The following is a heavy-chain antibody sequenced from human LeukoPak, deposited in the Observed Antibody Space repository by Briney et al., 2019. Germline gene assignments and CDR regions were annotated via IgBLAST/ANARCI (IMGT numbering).Heavy chain of an antibody. D-gene: IGHD1-20*01. J-gene: IGHJ4*02. Sequence: ASVKVSCKASGYTFTGYYMHWVRQAPGQGLEWMGWINPNSGGTNYAQKFQGRVTMTRDTSISTAYMELSRLRSDDTAVYYCAREDGVTGTHDYWGQGTLVTVSS. CDR3: AREDGVTGTHDY. V-gene: IGHV1-2*02. CDR1: GYTFTGYY. CDR2: INPNSGGT.